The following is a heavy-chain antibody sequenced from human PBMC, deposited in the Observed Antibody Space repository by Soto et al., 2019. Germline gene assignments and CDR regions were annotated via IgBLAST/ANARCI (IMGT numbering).Heavy chain of an antibody. Sequence: EXLKISCKCSGYXFTSYWISWVRQMPGKGLEWMGRIDPSDSYTNYSPSFQGHVTISADKSVSTAYLQWSSLRASETAMYYCARRDIVVVPAASYGMDVWGQWTTVPVSS. CDR3: ARRDIVVVPAASYGMDV. V-gene: IGHV5-10-1*01. CDR1: GYXFTSYW. D-gene: IGHD2-2*01. CDR2: IDPSDSYT. J-gene: IGHJ6*02.